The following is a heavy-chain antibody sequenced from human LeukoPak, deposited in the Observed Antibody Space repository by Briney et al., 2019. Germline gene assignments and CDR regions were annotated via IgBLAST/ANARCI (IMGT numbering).Heavy chain of an antibody. CDR3: ARESGNVYYYYGMDV. CDR1: GFTFSSYS. V-gene: IGHV3-48*04. Sequence: QAGGSLRLSCAASGFTFSSYSMNWVRQAPGKGLEWVSYISSSSSTIYYADSVKGRFTISRDNAKNSLYLQMNSLRAEDTAVYYCARESGNVYYYYGMDVRGQGTTVTVSS. J-gene: IGHJ6*02. D-gene: IGHD4-23*01. CDR2: ISSSSSTI.